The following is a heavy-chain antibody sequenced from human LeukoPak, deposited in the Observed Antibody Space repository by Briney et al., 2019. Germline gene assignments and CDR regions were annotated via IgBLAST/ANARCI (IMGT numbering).Heavy chain of an antibody. V-gene: IGHV1-69*05. CDR1: GGTLSSYA. CDR2: IIPIFGTA. J-gene: IGHJ4*02. Sequence: GASVKVSCKASGGTLSSYAIIWVRQAPGQGLEWMGRIIPIFGTANYAQKFQGRVTITTDESTSTAYMELSSLRSEDTAVYYCASPNRRDYYDSSGLNYWGQGTLVTVSS. CDR3: ASPNRRDYYDSSGLNY. D-gene: IGHD3-22*01.